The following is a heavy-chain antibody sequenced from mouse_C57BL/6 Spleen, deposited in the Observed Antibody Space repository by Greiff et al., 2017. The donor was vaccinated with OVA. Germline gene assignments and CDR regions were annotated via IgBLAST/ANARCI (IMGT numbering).Heavy chain of an antibody. V-gene: IGHV5-6*02. J-gene: IGHJ1*03. CDR1: GFTFSSYG. CDR2: ISSGGSYT. D-gene: IGHD1-3*01. CDR3: ARHKEGYWYFDV. Sequence: EVMLVESGGDLVKPGGSLKLSCAASGFTFSSYGMSWVRQTPDKRLEWVATISSGGSYTYYPDSVKGRFTISRDNAKNTLYLQMSSLKSEDTAMYYCARHKEGYWYFDVWGTGTTVTVSS.